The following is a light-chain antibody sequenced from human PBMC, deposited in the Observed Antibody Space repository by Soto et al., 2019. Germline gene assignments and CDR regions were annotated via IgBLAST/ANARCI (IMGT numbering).Light chain of an antibody. CDR2: DSS. CDR1: QSVRNW. J-gene: IGKJ1*01. V-gene: IGKV1-5*01. Sequence: DIQMTQSPSTLFASVGDRVTITCRASQSVRNWLAWYQQKPGRAPQLLIYDSSTLEPGVPSRFRGSGSGTEFTLTINGLQPDDFATYYCQQYDGYSPQTFGQGTNVQI. CDR3: QQYDGYSPQT.